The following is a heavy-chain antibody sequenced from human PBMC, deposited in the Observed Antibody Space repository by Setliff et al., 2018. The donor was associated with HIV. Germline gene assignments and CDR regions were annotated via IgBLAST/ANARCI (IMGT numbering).Heavy chain of an antibody. J-gene: IGHJ4*02. CDR1: GDSMNSHF. CDR2: IYYSGST. Sequence: KTSETLSLTCTVSGDSMNSHFWNWIRQPPGKGLEWIGNIYYSGSTNYNPSLKSRVTISIDRSKKQFSLKVNSVTAADTAVYYCARDPEKGDHYNYDFWGQGTLVTVSS. CDR3: ARDPEKGDHYNYDF. V-gene: IGHV4-59*11. D-gene: IGHD4-4*01.